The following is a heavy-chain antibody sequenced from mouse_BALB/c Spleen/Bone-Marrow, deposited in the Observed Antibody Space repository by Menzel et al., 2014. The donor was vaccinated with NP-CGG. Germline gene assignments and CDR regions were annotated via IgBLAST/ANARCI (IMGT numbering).Heavy chain of an antibody. V-gene: IGHV14-3*02. CDR2: IDPANGNT. Sequence: EVKLMESGAELVKPGASVKLSCSASGFNIKDTYMHWVKQRPEQGPEWIGRIDPANGNTKYDTKFQDKATISADTSSNTVDLQLSSLTFGDTAVYYCARQEFAIYWYFDVWGAGTTVTVSS. CDR3: ARQEFAIYWYFDV. D-gene: IGHD1-3*01. CDR1: GFNIKDTY. J-gene: IGHJ1*01.